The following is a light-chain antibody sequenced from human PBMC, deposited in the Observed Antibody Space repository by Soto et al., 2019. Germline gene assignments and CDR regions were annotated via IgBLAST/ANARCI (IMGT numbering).Light chain of an antibody. J-gene: IGKJ1*01. CDR3: QQRSNWPWT. Sequence: EIVLTQSPATQSLSPGERATLSCRASQSVSNFLAWYQQKPCQAPTLLISDASNRATDIPGRFSGSGSGTDLSLTISSLEPEKFEVYYCQQRSNWPWTFGQGTKVDIK. CDR2: DAS. CDR1: QSVSNF. V-gene: IGKV3-11*01.